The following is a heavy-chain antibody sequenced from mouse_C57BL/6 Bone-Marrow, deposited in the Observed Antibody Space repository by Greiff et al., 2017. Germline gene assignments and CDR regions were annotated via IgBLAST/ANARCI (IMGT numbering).Heavy chain of an antibody. CDR2: FHPYNDDT. CDR1: GYTFTTYP. J-gene: IGHJ3*01. D-gene: IGHD2-3*01. CDR3: VRRSPYDGYKGSWFAY. V-gene: IGHV1-47*01. Sequence: VQLVESGAELVKPGASVKMSCKASGYTFTTYPIEWMKQNHGKSLEWIGNFHPYNDDTKYNEKFKGKATLTVEKSSSTVYLELSRLTSDASAVYYCVRRSPYDGYKGSWFAYWGQGTLVTVSA.